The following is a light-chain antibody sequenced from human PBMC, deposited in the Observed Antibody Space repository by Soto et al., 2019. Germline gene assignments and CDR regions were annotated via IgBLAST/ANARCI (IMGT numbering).Light chain of an antibody. CDR1: QDIRNN. CDR3: LQHNAYPWT. Sequence: DIQMTQSPSSLSASVGDRVTITCRASQDIRNNLGWYQQEPGKAPKRLQGGVPSRFSGSGSGTEFTLTISSRQPEDFATYYCLQHNAYPWTFGQGTKVDIK. V-gene: IGKV1-17*01. J-gene: IGKJ1*01.